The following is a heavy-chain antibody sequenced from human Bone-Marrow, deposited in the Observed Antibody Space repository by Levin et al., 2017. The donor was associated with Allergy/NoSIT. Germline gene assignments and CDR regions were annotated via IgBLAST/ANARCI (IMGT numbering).Heavy chain of an antibody. CDR3: ARGPPYSSGGYGTFDY. D-gene: IGHD6-19*01. J-gene: IGHJ4*02. Sequence: ASVKVSCKASGGTFSSYAISWVRQAPGQGLEWMGGIIPIFCTANYAQKFQGRVTITADESTSTAYMELSSLRSEDTAVYYCARGPPYSSGGYGTFDYWGQGTLVTVSS. V-gene: IGHV1-69*13. CDR1: GGTFSSYA. CDR2: IIPIFCTA.